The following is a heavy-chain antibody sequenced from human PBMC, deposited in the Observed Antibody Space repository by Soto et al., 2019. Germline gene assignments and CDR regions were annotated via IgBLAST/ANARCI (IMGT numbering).Heavy chain of an antibody. J-gene: IGHJ3*02. CDR2: ISGSGGST. CDR3: AKDPYYDYIWGTLGDAFDI. Sequence: GGSLRLSCAASGFTFSSYAMSWVRQAPGKGLEWVSAISGSGGSTYYADSVKGRFTISRDNSKNTLYLQMNSLRAEDTAVYYCAKDPYYDYIWGTLGDAFDIWGQGTMVTVSS. V-gene: IGHV3-23*01. CDR1: GFTFSSYA. D-gene: IGHD3-16*01.